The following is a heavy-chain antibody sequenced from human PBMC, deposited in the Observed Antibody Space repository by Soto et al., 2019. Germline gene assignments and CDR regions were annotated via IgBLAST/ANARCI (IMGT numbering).Heavy chain of an antibody. V-gene: IGHV1-69*06. CDR3: ARGDDFDYYYGVDV. CDR1: GGTFSNHA. Sequence: QVQLVQSGAKVKKPGSSVKVSCKASGGTFSNHAISWVRQAPGQGLEWMGGITPLFGTANYAQKFQGRVTIIADILTTTAYMELNSLTSEDTAVYYCARGDDFDYYYGVDVWGQGTTVTVSS. D-gene: IGHD3-16*01. CDR2: ITPLFGTA. J-gene: IGHJ6*02.